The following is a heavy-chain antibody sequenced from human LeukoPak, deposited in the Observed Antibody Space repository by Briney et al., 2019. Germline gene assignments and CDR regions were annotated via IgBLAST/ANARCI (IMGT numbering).Heavy chain of an antibody. V-gene: IGHV3-30*03. J-gene: IGHJ4*02. CDR2: ISYDGSNK. D-gene: IGHD3-3*01. Sequence: VQPGRSLRLSCAASGFTFSSHGMHWVRQAPGKGLEWVAVISYDGSNKYYADSVKGRFTISRDNSKNTLYLQMNSLRAEDTAVYYCARDRFGDTIFGVVTDWGQGTLVTVSS. CDR1: GFTFSSHG. CDR3: ARDRFGDTIFGVVTD.